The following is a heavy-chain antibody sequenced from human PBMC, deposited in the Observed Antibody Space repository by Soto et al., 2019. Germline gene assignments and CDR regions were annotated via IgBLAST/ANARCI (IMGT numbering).Heavy chain of an antibody. V-gene: IGHV3-15*01. CDR3: TTVYTYCSGGSCFLSDY. J-gene: IGHJ4*02. D-gene: IGHD2-15*01. Sequence: EVQLVESGGGLVKPGGSLRLSCAASGFTFSNAWMSWVRQAPGKGLEWVGRIKSKTDGGTTDYAAPVKGRFTISRDDSTNTLYLQMNSLKTEDTAVYYCTTVYTYCSGGSCFLSDYWGQGTLVTVSS. CDR1: GFTFSNAW. CDR2: IKSKTDGGTT.